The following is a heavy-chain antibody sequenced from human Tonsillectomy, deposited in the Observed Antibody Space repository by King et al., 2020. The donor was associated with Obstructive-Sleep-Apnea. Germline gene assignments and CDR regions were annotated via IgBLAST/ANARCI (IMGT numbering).Heavy chain of an antibody. CDR3: AKDGPRRGSGSNNRYYFDY. CDR1: GFTFSSYA. CDR2: ISGSGGST. Sequence: EVQLVESGGGLVQPGGSLRLSCAASGFTFSSYAMSWVRQAPGKGLEWVSGISGSGGSTYYADSVKGRFTISRDNSKNTLYLQMNSRRAEDTAVYYCAKDGPRRGSGSNNRYYFDYWGQGTLVTVSS. D-gene: IGHD3-10*01. J-gene: IGHJ4*02. V-gene: IGHV3-23*04.